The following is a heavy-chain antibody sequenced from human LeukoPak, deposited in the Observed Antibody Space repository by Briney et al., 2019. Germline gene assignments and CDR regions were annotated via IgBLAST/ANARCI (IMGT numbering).Heavy chain of an antibody. CDR1: GYSFTSYW. CDR3: ARCGATHYDFWSGWMDV. Sequence: GESLKISCKGSGYSFTSYWIGWVRQMPGKGLEWMGIIYPGDSDTRYSPSFQGQVTISADKSISTAYLQWSSLKASDTAMYYCARCGATHYDFWSGWMDVWGKGTTVTVSS. CDR2: IYPGDSDT. J-gene: IGHJ6*04. D-gene: IGHD3-3*01. V-gene: IGHV5-51*01.